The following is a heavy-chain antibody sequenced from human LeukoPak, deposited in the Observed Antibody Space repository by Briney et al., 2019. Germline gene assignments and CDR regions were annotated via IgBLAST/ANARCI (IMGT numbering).Heavy chain of an antibody. Sequence: PSETLSLTCAVYGGSFSGYYWSWIRQPPGKGLEWIGEINHSGSTNYNPSLKSRVTISVDTSKNQFSLKLSSVTAADTAVYYCASSRSIWGYYYYYGMDVWGKGTTVTVSS. CDR2: INHSGST. V-gene: IGHV4-34*01. J-gene: IGHJ6*04. D-gene: IGHD7-27*01. CDR1: GGSFSGYY. CDR3: ASSRSIWGYYYYYGMDV.